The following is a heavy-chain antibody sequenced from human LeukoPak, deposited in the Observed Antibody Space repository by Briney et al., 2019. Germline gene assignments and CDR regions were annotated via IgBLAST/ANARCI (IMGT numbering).Heavy chain of an antibody. V-gene: IGHV1-18*01. CDR3: ASLKNYYDSSGYLVTDAFDI. CDR1: GYTFTSYG. D-gene: IGHD3-22*01. CDR2: ISASNGNT. J-gene: IGHJ3*02. Sequence: ASVKVSCKASGYTFTSYGISWVRQAPGQGLEWMGWISASNGNTNYAQKLQGRVTMTRDTSISTAFMELSRLRSDDTAVYYCASLKNYYDSSGYLVTDAFDIWGQGTMVTVSS.